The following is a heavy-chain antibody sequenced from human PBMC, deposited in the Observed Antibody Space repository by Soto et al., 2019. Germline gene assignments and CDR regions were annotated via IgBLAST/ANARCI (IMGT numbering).Heavy chain of an antibody. CDR1: GGSISSTNW. V-gene: IGHV4-4*02. CDR3: ARVIATAVHWFDP. D-gene: IGHD6-13*01. CDR2: IYHSGST. Sequence: QVQLQESGPGLVKPSGTLSLTCAVSGGSISSTNWWSWVRQPPGKGLEWIGDIYHSGSTNYNPSLRSRVTISVDKSKNQFSLKLSSVTAADTAVYYCARVIATAVHWFDPWGQGTLVTVSS. J-gene: IGHJ5*02.